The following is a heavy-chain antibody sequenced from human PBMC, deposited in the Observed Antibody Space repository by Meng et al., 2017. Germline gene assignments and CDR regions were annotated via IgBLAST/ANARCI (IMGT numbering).Heavy chain of an antibody. V-gene: IGHV1-8*01. J-gene: IGHJ4*02. Sequence: QVQLVQSGAEGKKPGASVKVSCKASGYTFTSYDIDWVRQATGQGLEWMGWMNPNSGNTGYAQKFQGRVTMTRNTSISTAYMELSSLRSEDTAVYYCARGPNRWTGFDYWGQGTLVTVSS. CDR1: GYTFTSYD. CDR3: ARGPNRWTGFDY. D-gene: IGHD3/OR15-3a*01. CDR2: MNPNSGNT.